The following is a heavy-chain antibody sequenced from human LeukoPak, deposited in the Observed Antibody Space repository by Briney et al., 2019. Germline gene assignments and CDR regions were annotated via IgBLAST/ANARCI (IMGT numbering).Heavy chain of an antibody. CDR1: TFTFTDYA. V-gene: IGHV3-23*01. Sequence: HAGGSLRLSCVASTFTFTDYAINWVRQAPGKGLEWVSGVGFNGGITSYADSVKGRFSISRDNSKNTVTLQMNSLRAEDTAVYYCAKQLARNNNWFDPWGQGTLVTVSS. J-gene: IGHJ5*02. D-gene: IGHD1-14*01. CDR2: VGFNGGIT. CDR3: AKQLARNNNWFDP.